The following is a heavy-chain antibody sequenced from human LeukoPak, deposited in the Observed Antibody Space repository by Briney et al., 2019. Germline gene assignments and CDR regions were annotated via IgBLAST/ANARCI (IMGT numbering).Heavy chain of an antibody. V-gene: IGHV3-30*04. CDR3: AREFHYDFWSGPDV. D-gene: IGHD3-3*01. J-gene: IGHJ6*02. Sequence: GGSLRLSCAASGFTFSSYAMHWVRQAPGKGLEWVAVISYDGSNKYCADSVKGRFTISRDNSKNTLYLQMNSLRAEDTAVYYCAREFHYDFWSGPDVWGQGTTVTVSS. CDR1: GFTFSSYA. CDR2: ISYDGSNK.